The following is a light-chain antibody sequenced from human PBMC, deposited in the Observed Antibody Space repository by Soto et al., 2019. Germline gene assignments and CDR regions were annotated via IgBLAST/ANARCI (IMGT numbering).Light chain of an antibody. CDR2: GAS. CDR3: QQSYSTPWT. V-gene: IGKV1-39*01. CDR1: ETIKVH. Sequence: DIQMTQSPSSLSASVGGRVTIRCRASETIKVHLNWYQHNPGKAPNLLIFGASNLRGGVPSRFTSSGSGTDFTLTIDRLHPEDFATYYCQQSYSTPWTFGLGTKVEIK. J-gene: IGKJ1*01.